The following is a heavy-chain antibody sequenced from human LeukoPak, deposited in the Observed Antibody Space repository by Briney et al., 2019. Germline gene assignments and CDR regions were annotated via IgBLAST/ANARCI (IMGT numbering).Heavy chain of an antibody. Sequence: GASVKVSCKASGYTFTSYYMHWVRQAPGQGLEWMGIINPSGGSTSYAQKFQGRVTMTRDTSTSTVYMEPSSLRSEDTAVYYCANDDSSGYYPYWGQGTLVTVSS. D-gene: IGHD3-22*01. CDR3: ANDDSSGYYPY. V-gene: IGHV1-46*01. CDR1: GYTFTSYY. J-gene: IGHJ4*02. CDR2: INPSGGST.